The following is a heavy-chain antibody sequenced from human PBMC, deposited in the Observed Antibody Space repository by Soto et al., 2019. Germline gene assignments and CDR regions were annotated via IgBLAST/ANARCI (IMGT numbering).Heavy chain of an antibody. Sequence: LRLSGAASGFTFSSYAMVWVRQAQVKVLEWVSSISVSGGSTNYADSVKGRFTISRDNSKTTLYLQMNSLRAEDTAVYYCAREASSRYYFDYWGRGTLVTVSS. CDR1: GFTFSSYA. CDR2: ISVSGGST. D-gene: IGHD3-16*02. CDR3: AREASSRYYFDY. V-gene: IGHV3-23*01. J-gene: IGHJ4*02.